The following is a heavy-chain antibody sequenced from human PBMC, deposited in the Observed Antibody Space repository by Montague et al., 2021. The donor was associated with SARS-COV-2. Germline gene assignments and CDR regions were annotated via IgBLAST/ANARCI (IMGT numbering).Heavy chain of an antibody. CDR2: IYSGGDT. V-gene: IGHV3-53*01. D-gene: IGHD1-26*01. CDR3: ARGGVGATWAFDI. CDR1: GFTVNGNY. Sequence: SPRLSCAASGFTVNGNYMSWVRQAPGKGLEWVALIYSGGDTTYAVSVRDRFTISRDNSKNTLYLQMNSLRVEDTAVFYCARGGVGATWAFDIWGQGTMVTVSS. J-gene: IGHJ3*02.